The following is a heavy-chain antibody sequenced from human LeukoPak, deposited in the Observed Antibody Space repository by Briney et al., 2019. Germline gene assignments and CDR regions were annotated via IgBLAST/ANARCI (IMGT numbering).Heavy chain of an antibody. V-gene: IGHV3-23*01. Sequence: GGSLRLSCTASGFTFSNYAMSWVRQAPGKGLEWVSDQSDTGAYTNYVGSAKGRFTISRDNSKNTLWLQMNSLRAEDTAVYYCAKVDPYNDFWGGYGYFGCWGQGTLVTVSS. J-gene: IGHJ4*02. D-gene: IGHD3-3*01. CDR2: QSDTGAYT. CDR3: AKVDPYNDFWGGYGYFGC. CDR1: GFTFSNYA.